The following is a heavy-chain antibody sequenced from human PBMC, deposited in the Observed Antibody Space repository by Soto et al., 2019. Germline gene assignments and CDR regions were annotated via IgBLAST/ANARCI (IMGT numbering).Heavy chain of an antibody. D-gene: IGHD3-9*01. CDR2: ISAYNGNT. CDR1: GYTFTNYG. CDR3: ARDGRYFDWLLYYGGYYFDY. Sequence: ASLKVSSKASGYTFTNYGISWVRQATGQGLEWMGWISAYNGNTNYAQKLQGRVTMTTDTSTSTAYMELRSLRSDDTAVYCCARDGRYFDWLLYYGGYYFDYWGRG. J-gene: IGHJ4*02. V-gene: IGHV1-18*01.